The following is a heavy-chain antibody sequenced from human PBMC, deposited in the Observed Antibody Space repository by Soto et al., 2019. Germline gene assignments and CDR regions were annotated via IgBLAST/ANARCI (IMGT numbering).Heavy chain of an antibody. J-gene: IGHJ6*03. CDR2: ISSSGSTI. D-gene: IGHD1-1*01. Sequence: GGSLRLSCAASGFTFSDYYMSWIRQAPGKGLEWVSYISSSGSTIYYADSVKGRFTISRDNAKNSLYLQMNSLRAEDTAVYYCARAGTTGTISYYYYYYMDVWGKGTTVTVSS. V-gene: IGHV3-11*01. CDR1: GFTFSDYY. CDR3: ARAGTTGTISYYYYYYMDV.